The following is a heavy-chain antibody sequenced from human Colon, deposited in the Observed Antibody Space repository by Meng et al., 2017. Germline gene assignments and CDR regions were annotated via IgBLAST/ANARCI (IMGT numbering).Heavy chain of an antibody. Sequence: GSLRLSCTVSGYSVNSGYCWGWIRQSPGKGLEWIGSIYHSGSTYHNPSLKSRVTISVDTSKNQFSLKLSSVTAADTAVYYCARVPGGNQYNYYYYNGMDVWGQGTTVTVSS. D-gene: IGHD4-23*01. V-gene: IGHV4-38-2*02. CDR2: IYHSGST. CDR3: ARVPGGNQYNYYYYNGMDV. CDR1: GYSVNSGYC. J-gene: IGHJ6*02.